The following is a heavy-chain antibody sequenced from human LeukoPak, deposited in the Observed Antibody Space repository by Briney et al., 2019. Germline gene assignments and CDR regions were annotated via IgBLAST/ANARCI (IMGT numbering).Heavy chain of an antibody. Sequence: SETLSXTCXXXXGSFSGYYWSWIRQPPGKGLEWIGEINHSGSTNYNPSLKSRVTISVDTSKNQFSLKLSSVTAADTAVYYCARQPDIVVVVAATGAFDIWGQGTMVTVSS. D-gene: IGHD2-15*01. J-gene: IGHJ3*02. V-gene: IGHV4-34*01. CDR3: ARQPDIVVVVAATGAFDI. CDR2: INHSGST. CDR1: XGSFSGYY.